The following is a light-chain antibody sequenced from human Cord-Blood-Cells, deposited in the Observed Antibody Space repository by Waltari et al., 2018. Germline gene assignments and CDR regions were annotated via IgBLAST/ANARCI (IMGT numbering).Light chain of an antibody. J-gene: IGKJ5*01. CDR1: QSLLHSDGKTY. CDR2: EVS. CDR3: MQSIQLPIT. Sequence: DIVMTQTPLSLSVTPGQPASISCKPSQSLLHSDGKTYLYWNLQKPGQPPQPLNIEVSSRFSVLPDRFSGSGSGKDFPLKISRVEAEDVGVDYCMQSIQLPITVGQGKRLEIK. V-gene: IGKV2D-29*01.